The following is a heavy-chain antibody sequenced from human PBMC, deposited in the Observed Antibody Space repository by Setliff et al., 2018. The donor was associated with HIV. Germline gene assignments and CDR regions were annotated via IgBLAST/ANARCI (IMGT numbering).Heavy chain of an antibody. D-gene: IGHD3-9*01. CDR3: VGHYYDPLTGYYVWFFDV. V-gene: IGHV3-15*05. CDR1: GFTFTNYY. Sequence: PGGSLRLSCAASGFTFTNYYMSWIRQSPRKGLEWLARIKSKSDGGTTSYAAPVKDRFTISRDDSRNTLYLQMNSMKSDDTATYYCVGHYYDPLTGYYVWFFDVWGRGTLVTVSS. J-gene: IGHJ2*01. CDR2: IKSKSDGGTT.